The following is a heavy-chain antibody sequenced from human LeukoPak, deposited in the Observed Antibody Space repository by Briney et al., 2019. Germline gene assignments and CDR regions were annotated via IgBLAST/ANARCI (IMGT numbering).Heavy chain of an antibody. D-gene: IGHD3-9*01. CDR2: IWYDASNK. J-gene: IGHJ4*02. CDR1: GFTFSSYG. CDR3: ATDISTHYFGS. Sequence: GGSLRLSCAASGFTFSSYGMHWVRQAPGKGLEWVTFIWYDASNKYYAESVKGRFTISRDNSRNTVFLQMNSLRAEDTAIYYCATDISTHYFGSWGQGTLVTVSP. V-gene: IGHV3-30*02.